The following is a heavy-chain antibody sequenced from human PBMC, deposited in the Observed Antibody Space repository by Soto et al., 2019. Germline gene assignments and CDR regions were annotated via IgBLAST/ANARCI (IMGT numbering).Heavy chain of an antibody. J-gene: IGHJ4*02. CDR3: TSPAKVGDTVFHNEL. CDR2: IRSKTKGSAT. V-gene: IGHV3-73*01. D-gene: IGHD2-8*01. CDR1: GFTFSGSA. Sequence: GGSLRLSCAASGFTFSGSAVHWVRQASGKGLEWVGRIRSKTKGSATAYAASVKGRFTISRDDSNNTAYLHMSSLKTEDTALYYCTSPAKVGDTVFHNELWGQGTLVTVSS.